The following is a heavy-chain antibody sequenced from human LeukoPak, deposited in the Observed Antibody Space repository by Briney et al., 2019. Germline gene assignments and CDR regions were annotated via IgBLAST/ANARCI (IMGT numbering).Heavy chain of an antibody. Sequence: SETLSLTCTVSGGSIRSYYWTWIRQPPGKGLEWIGYMYYTGSTKYNPSLKSRVSISVDTSKNQFSLTLTSVTAADTAVYYCAAVVVSGTPYFDYWDQGTLVTVSS. V-gene: IGHV4-59*03. J-gene: IGHJ4*02. D-gene: IGHD2-21*02. CDR3: AAVVVSGTPYFDY. CDR2: MYYTGST. CDR1: GGSIRSYY.